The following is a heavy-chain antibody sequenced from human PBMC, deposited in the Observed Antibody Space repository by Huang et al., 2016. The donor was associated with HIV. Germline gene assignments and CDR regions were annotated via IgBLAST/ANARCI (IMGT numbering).Heavy chain of an antibody. V-gene: IGHV4-34*02. J-gene: IGHJ5*02. CDR2: INHLGSP. CDR3: ARDATKNPRGWFDP. D-gene: IGHD3-10*01. Sequence: QVHLQQWGAGLLKSAETLSLTCAVYGGSLSGYYWSWLRQTPGKGLEWIGEINHLGSPNYNPSLKSRVSISMDGSKKQFSLKLRSMSDADTAVYFCARDATKNPRGWFDPWGQGTLVTGSS. CDR1: GGSLSGYY.